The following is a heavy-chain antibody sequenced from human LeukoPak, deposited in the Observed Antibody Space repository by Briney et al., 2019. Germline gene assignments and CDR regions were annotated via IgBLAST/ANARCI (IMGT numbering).Heavy chain of an antibody. CDR1: GFNVSSSY. D-gene: IGHD3-10*01. V-gene: IGHV3-53*01. CDR3: ARGSNYMDV. CDR2: IYSGGST. Sequence: GGSLRLSCAASGFNVSSSYISWVRQFPGGRLEWLSVIYSGGSTYHIDSVKGRFTISRDNSKNTLFLQMNSLRVEDTAMYYCARGSNYMDVWGKGTTVTVSS. J-gene: IGHJ6*03.